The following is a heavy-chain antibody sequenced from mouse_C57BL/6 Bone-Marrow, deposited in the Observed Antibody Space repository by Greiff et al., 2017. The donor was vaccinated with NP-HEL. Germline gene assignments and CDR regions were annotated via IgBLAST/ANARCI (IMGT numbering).Heavy chain of an antibody. Sequence: VQLQQPGAELVRPGSSVKLSCKASGYTFTSYWMHWVKQRPIQGLEWIGNIDPSDSETHYNQKFKDKATLTVDKSSSTAYMQLSSLTSEDSAVYYGARRSFTTVDYFDYWGQGTTLTVSA. D-gene: IGHD1-1*01. CDR1: GYTFTSYW. V-gene: IGHV1-52*01. CDR2: IDPSDSET. J-gene: IGHJ2*01. CDR3: ARRSFTTVDYFDY.